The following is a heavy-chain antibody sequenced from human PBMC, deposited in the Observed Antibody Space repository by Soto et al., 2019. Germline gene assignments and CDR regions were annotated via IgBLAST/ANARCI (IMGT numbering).Heavy chain of an antibody. CDR3: ARTESYYDSSGCHDY. CDR1: GYTFTGYY. CDR2: SNPNSGGT. V-gene: IGHV1-2*02. J-gene: IGHJ4*02. Sequence: ASVKVSCKASGYTFTGYYMHWVRQAPGRGLEWMGWSNPNSGGTNYAQKVQGRATMTRDTSISTDYMELSRLRSADTAVYYCARTESYYDSSGCHDYWGQGTLVTVSS. D-gene: IGHD3-22*01.